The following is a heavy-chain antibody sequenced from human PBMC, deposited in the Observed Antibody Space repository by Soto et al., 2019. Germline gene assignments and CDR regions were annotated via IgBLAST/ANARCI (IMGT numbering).Heavy chain of an antibody. D-gene: IGHD6-19*01. Sequence: GGSLRLSCAASGFTFSSYGMHWVRQAPGKGLEWVAVIWYDGSNKYYADSVKGRVTMTRDTSTNTVYMELSSLRSEDTAVYYCARGSYSSGTNWFDPWGQGTLVTVSS. CDR3: ARGSYSSGTNWFDP. J-gene: IGHJ5*02. V-gene: IGHV3-33*01. CDR1: GFTFSSYG. CDR2: IWYDGSNK.